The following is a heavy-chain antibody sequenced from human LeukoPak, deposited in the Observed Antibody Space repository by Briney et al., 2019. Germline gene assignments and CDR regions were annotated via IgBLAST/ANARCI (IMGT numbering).Heavy chain of an antibody. D-gene: IGHD5-18*01. J-gene: IGHJ4*02. CDR1: GGSISSYY. CDR2: IYYSGST. V-gene: IGHV4-59*01. CDR3: ARTRGYSYGYGFDY. Sequence: SETLSPTCTVSGGSISSYYWSWIRQPPGKGLEWIGYIYYSGSTNYNPSLKSRVTISVDTSKNQFSLKLSSVTAADTAVYYCARTRGYSYGYGFDYWGQGTLVTVSS.